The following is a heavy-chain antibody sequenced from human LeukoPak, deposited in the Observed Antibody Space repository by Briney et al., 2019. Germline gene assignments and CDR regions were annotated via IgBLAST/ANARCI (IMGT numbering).Heavy chain of an antibody. Sequence: GGSLRLSCAASGFTFSSYAMSWVRQAPGKGLEWVSSITGSGAATYYADSVKGRFTISRDNSDNTLYLQMNSLRAEDTAVYYCAKDRPNYYGSNGHYYKLNGDCWGQGTLVTVSS. CDR2: ITGSGAAT. CDR3: AKDRPNYYGSNGHYYKLNGDC. J-gene: IGHJ4*02. D-gene: IGHD3-22*01. CDR1: GFTFSSYA. V-gene: IGHV3-23*01.